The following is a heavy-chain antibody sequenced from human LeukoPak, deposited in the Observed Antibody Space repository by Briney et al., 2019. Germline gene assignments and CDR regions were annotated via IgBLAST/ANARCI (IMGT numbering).Heavy chain of an antibody. Sequence: SETLSLTCTVSGGSISSHYWSWIRQPPGKGLEWIGYIYYSGSTNYNPSLKSRVTMSVDTSKNQFSLKLSSVTAADTAVYYCARVEGHSGHLGPFDYWGQGTLVTVSS. CDR2: IYYSGST. D-gene: IGHD1-26*01. CDR3: ARVEGHSGHLGPFDY. CDR1: GGSISSHY. V-gene: IGHV4-59*11. J-gene: IGHJ4*02.